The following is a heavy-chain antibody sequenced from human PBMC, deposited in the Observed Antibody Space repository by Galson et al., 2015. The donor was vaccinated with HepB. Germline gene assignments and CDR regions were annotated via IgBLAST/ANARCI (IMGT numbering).Heavy chain of an antibody. V-gene: IGHV3-74*01. CDR3: VRGLKTTVFTYGMDV. CDR1: GFTFSNYW. CDR2: IYSDGSST. Sequence: SLRLSCAASGFTFSNYWMHWVRQAPGKGLVWVSRIYSDGSSTDYADSVKGRFTISRDNAKNTLYLQMSSLGAEDTAVYYCVRGLKTTVFTYGMDVWGQGTTVTVSS. J-gene: IGHJ6*02. D-gene: IGHD4-17*01.